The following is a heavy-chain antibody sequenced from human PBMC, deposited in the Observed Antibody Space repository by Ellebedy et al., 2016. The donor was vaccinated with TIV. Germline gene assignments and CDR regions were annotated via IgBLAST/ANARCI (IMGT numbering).Heavy chain of an antibody. J-gene: IGHJ4*02. D-gene: IGHD2-15*01. CDR2: ISGSGGST. CDR3: AKDRVIVVVPSVDY. V-gene: IGHV3-23*01. Sequence: GGSLRLSXAASGFTFSSYAMHWVRQAPGKGLEWVSAISGSGGSTYYADSVKGRFTISRDNSKNTLYLQMNSLRAEDTAVYYCAKDRVIVVVPSVDYWGQGTLVTVSS. CDR1: GFTFSSYA.